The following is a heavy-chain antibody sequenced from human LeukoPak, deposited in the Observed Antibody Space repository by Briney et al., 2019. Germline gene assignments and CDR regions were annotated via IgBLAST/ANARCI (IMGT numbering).Heavy chain of an antibody. J-gene: IGHJ1*01. Sequence: GGSLRLSCAASGFTFRSYWMHWVRQAPGKGLVWVSRIRSDGSTNYADSVKGRFTISRDNAKNTVSLQMNSLRAEDTGVYYCARAPSEIGGYYPEYFRHWGQGTLVTVSS. CDR2: IRSDGST. V-gene: IGHV3-74*01. D-gene: IGHD3-22*01. CDR1: GFTFRSYW. CDR3: ARAPSEIGGYYPEYFRH.